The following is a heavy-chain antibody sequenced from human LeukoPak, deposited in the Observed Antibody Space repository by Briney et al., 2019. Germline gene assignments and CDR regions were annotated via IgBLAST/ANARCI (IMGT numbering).Heavy chain of an antibody. CDR3: TRGDSASKIDY. CDR1: EFTFSSYW. D-gene: IGHD3-22*01. J-gene: IGHJ4*02. Sequence: GGSLRLSCAGSEFTFSSYWMSWVRQAPGKGLEWVAYIKPDGSEDYYVDSVKGRFTISRDNAESSLYLQTNSLRVEDTAVYYCTRGDSASKIDYWGQGTLVTVSS. V-gene: IGHV3-7*01. CDR2: IKPDGSED.